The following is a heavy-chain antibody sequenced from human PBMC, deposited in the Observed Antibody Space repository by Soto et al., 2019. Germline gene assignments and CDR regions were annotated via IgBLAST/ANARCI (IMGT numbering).Heavy chain of an antibody. J-gene: IGHJ4*02. Sequence: QVQLVQSGAEVKKPGSSVKVSCKASGDTFSRYAINWVRQAPGHGLEWMGGIIPLFGTAKYAQKFQGRVTITADESTSTAHMELRSLRSEDTAVYYSARDYGHDCSGGNCYFYFWGQGTLVTVSS. V-gene: IGHV1-69*01. CDR3: ARDYGHDCSGGNCYFYF. CDR2: IIPLFGTA. CDR1: GDTFSRYA. D-gene: IGHD2-15*01.